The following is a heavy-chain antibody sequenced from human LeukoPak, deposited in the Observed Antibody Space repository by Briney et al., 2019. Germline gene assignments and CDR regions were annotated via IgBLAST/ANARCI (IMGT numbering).Heavy chain of an antibody. Sequence: GASLKISCKGSGYSFTSYWIGWVRQMPGQGLEWMVIIYPGDSETRYSPSFQGQVTISDDKSISTAYLQWSSLKASDTAMYYCASAVGQWLGTYYFDYWGQGTLVTVSS. CDR1: GYSFTSYW. CDR3: ASAVGQWLGTYYFDY. CDR2: IYPGDSET. D-gene: IGHD6-19*01. V-gene: IGHV5-51*01. J-gene: IGHJ4*02.